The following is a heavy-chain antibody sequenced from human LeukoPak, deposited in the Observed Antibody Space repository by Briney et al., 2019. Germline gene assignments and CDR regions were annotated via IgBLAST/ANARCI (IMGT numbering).Heavy chain of an antibody. CDR3: ARGETTVTTLDY. CDR2: IYYSGST. D-gene: IGHD4-17*01. V-gene: IGHV4-39*01. CDR1: GGSISSSSYY. Sequence: SETLSLTCTDSGGSISSSSYYWGWIRQPPGKGLEWIGSIYYSGSTYYNPSLKSRVTISVDTSKNQFSLKLSSVTAADTAVYYCARGETTVTTLDYWGQGTLVTVSS. J-gene: IGHJ4*02.